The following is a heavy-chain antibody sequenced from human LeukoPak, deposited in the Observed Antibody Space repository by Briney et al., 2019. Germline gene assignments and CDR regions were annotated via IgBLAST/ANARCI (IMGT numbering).Heavy chain of an antibody. V-gene: IGHV3-23*01. CDR1: GFTFSSYA. J-gene: IGHJ4*02. D-gene: IGHD6-13*01. Sequence: GGSLRLSCAASGFTFSSYAMCWVRQAPGKGLEWVSSISDSGGSTYYADSVTGRFTISRDNSTNTLYLQMNSLRAADTAVYYCASTRSSWYLGFDYWGQGTLVTVSS. CDR3: ASTRSSWYLGFDY. CDR2: ISDSGGST.